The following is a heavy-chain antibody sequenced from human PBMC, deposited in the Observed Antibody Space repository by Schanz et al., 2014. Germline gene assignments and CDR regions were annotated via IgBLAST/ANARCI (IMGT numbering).Heavy chain of an antibody. Sequence: EVQLVESGGGLVQPGGSLRLSCAASGFSVSSNFITWVRQAPGKGLEWVSLIYSGGDTNYAGSVKGRFTISRDGSKNTLYLQMNSLRAEDTAVYYCARKTDSSGTGDYWGQGTLVTVSS. J-gene: IGHJ4*02. D-gene: IGHD6-19*01. CDR1: GFSVSSNF. V-gene: IGHV3-66*01. CDR3: ARKTDSSGTGDY. CDR2: IYSGGDT.